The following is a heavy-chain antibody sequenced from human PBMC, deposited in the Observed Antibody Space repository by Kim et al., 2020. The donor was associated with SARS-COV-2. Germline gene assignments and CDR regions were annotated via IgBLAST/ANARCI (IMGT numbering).Heavy chain of an antibody. Sequence: GGSLRLSCAASGFTVSSNYMSWVRQAPGKGLEWVSVIYSGGSTYYADSVKGRFTISRDNSKNTLYLQMNSLRAEDTAVYYCARGRAAAGKWGWFDPWGQGTRVTVSS. CDR2: IYSGGST. D-gene: IGHD6-13*01. CDR1: GFTVSSNY. V-gene: IGHV3-53*01. J-gene: IGHJ5*02. CDR3: ARGRAAAGKWGWFDP.